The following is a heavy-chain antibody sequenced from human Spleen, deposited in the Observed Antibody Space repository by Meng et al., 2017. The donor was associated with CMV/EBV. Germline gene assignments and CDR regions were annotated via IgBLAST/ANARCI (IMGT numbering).Heavy chain of an antibody. Sequence: VAGGSISRRNWGSWVRQPPGKGLEWIGEIYHSGSTNTHPSLKSRVTISVDKSKNQFSLKVSSVTAADTAVYYCARDHYGGNSRWFDPWGQGTLVTVSS. CDR2: IYHSGST. D-gene: IGHD4-23*01. CDR1: GGSISRRNW. V-gene: IGHV4-4*02. CDR3: ARDHYGGNSRWFDP. J-gene: IGHJ5*02.